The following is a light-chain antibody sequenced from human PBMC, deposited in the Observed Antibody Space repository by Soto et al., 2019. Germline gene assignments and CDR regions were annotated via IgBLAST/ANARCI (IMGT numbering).Light chain of an antibody. CDR2: GAS. Sequence: EIVFTHSPGTLSLSPGERATLSFRASQSVSSSYLAWYQQKPGQAPRLLIYGASSRATGIPDRFSGSGSGTDFTLTISRLEPEDFAVYYCQQYGSSLRTFGQGTKVDIK. CDR1: QSVSSSY. CDR3: QQYGSSLRT. J-gene: IGKJ1*01. V-gene: IGKV3-20*01.